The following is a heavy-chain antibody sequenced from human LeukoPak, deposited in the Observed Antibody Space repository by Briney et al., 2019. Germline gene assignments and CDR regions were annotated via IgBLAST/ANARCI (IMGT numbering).Heavy chain of an antibody. CDR2: IYYTGST. D-gene: IGHD3-10*01. CDR3: ARNFEGYHFGSGSYFDS. V-gene: IGHV4-59*11. Sequence: RSSETLSLTCTVSGGSISSHYWSWIRQPAGKGLEWIGYIYYTGSTNYNPSLKSRVTISVDTSKNQFSLKLSSVTAADTAVYYCARNFEGYHFGSGSYFDSWGQGTLVTVSS. J-gene: IGHJ4*02. CDR1: GGSISSHY.